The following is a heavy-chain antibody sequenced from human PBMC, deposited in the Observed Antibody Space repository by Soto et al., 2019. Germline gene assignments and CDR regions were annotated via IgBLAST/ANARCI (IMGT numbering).Heavy chain of an antibody. V-gene: IGHV4-31*03. J-gene: IGHJ5*02. CDR1: GGSISSVSYY. Sequence: QVQLQESGPGLVKPSQTLSLTCTVSGGSISSVSYYWSWIRQHPGKGLEWIGYIYYSGSTYYNPSLKSRVTISVDTSKNQFSLKLSSVTAADTAVYYCARGGFYDTPYYNWFDPWGQGTLVTVSS. CDR3: ARGGFYDTPYYNWFDP. CDR2: IYYSGST. D-gene: IGHD3-22*01.